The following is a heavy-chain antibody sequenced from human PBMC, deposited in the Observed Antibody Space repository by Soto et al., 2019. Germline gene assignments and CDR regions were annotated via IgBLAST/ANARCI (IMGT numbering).Heavy chain of an antibody. V-gene: IGHV1-3*05. CDR3: AIVGPPADP. CDR1: GYTFTSYA. CDR2: INAGNGNT. J-gene: IGHJ5*02. Sequence: QVQLVQSGAEEKKPGASVKVSCKASGYTFTSYAMHWVRQAPGQRLEWMGWINAGNGNTKYSQKFQGRVTITRDTAESTAYMELGSLRSEVTAVYFCAIVGPPADPWGQGTLGSVSS.